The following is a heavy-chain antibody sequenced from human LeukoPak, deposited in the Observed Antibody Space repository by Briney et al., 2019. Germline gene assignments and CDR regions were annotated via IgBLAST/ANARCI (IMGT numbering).Heavy chain of an antibody. CDR2: IYYSGST. Sequence: KPSETLSLTCTVSGGSISSYYWSWIRQPPGKGLEWFGYIYYSGSTNYNPSLKSRVTISVDTSKNQFSLRLSSVTAADTAVYYCARDSMVRGVRPNYYYYMDVWGKGTTVTVSS. J-gene: IGHJ6*03. CDR3: ARDSMVRGVRPNYYYYMDV. CDR1: GGSISSYY. D-gene: IGHD3-10*01. V-gene: IGHV4-59*01.